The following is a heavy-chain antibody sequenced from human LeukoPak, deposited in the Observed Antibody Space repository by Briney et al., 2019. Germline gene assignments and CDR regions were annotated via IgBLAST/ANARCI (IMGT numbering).Heavy chain of an antibody. V-gene: IGHV4-34*01. CDR2: INHSGST. Sequence: SETLSLTCAVYGGSFSGYYWSWIRQPPGKGLEWIGEINHSGSTNYNPSLKSRVTISVDTSKNQFSLKLSSVTAADTAVYYCARGFRGWYRGLDYRGQGTLVTVSS. J-gene: IGHJ4*02. CDR3: ARGFRGWYRGLDY. CDR1: GGSFSGYY. D-gene: IGHD6-19*01.